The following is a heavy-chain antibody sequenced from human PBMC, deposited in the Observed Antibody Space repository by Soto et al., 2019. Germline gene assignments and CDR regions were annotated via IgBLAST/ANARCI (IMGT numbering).Heavy chain of an antibody. CDR3: VLAEQWLADDDYDL. CDR2: IYYSGST. D-gene: IGHD6-19*01. V-gene: IGHV4-31*03. CDR1: GGSISSGGYY. Sequence: SETLSLTCTVSGGSISSGGYYWSWIRQHPGKGLEWIGYIYYSGSTYYNPSLKSRVTISVDTSKNQFSLKLSSVTAADTAVYYCVLAEQWLADDDYDLCGNGRMVT. J-gene: IGHJ3*01.